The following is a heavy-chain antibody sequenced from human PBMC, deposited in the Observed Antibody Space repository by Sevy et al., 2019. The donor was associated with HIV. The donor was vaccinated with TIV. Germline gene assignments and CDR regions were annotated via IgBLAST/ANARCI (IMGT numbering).Heavy chain of an antibody. CDR2: ISHSTNTR. CDR1: GFTFSSFG. Sequence: GGSLRLSCAASGFTFSSFGMNWVRQAPGKGLEWISYISHSTNTRLYAAFVTGRFSISRDNARNSLYLQMNSLRAEDTAVYYCARESYFYDTTTFPENDYWGRGTLVTVSS. V-gene: IGHV3-48*01. CDR3: ARESYFYDTTTFPENDY. J-gene: IGHJ4*02. D-gene: IGHD3-22*01.